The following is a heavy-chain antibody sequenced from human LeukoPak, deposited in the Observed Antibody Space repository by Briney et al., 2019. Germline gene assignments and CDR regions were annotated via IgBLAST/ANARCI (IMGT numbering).Heavy chain of an antibody. D-gene: IGHD3-22*01. CDR2: ISWNSGSI. CDR3: AKPVHGYYGSSVERGAFDI. CDR1: GFTFDDYA. Sequence: PGRSLRLSCAASGFTFDDYAMHWVRQAPGKGLEWVSGISWNSGSIVYADSVKGRFTISRDNAKTSLYLQMNSLRAEDTALYYCAKPVHGYYGSSVERGAFDIWGQGTMVTVSS. V-gene: IGHV3-9*01. J-gene: IGHJ3*02.